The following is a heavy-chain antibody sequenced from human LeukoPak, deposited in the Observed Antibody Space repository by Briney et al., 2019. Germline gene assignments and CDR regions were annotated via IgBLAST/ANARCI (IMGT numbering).Heavy chain of an antibody. V-gene: IGHV3-33*01. CDR2: IWYDGSNK. D-gene: IGHD4-17*01. CDR3: ARVPPDYGDYVYYDY. Sequence: SGGSLRLSCAATGFTFSNYGMHWVRQAPDKGLEWVAVIWYDGSNKYYADSVKGRFTISRDNSKNTLYLQMNSLRAEDTAVYYCARVPPDYGDYVYYDYWGQGTLVTVSS. CDR1: GFTFSNYG. J-gene: IGHJ4*02.